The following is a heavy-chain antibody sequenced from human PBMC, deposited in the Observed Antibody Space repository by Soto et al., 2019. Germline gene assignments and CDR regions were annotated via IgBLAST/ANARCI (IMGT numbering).Heavy chain of an antibody. CDR1: GDSISTVDYF. CDR3: ARGRYCLTGRCFPNWFDS. D-gene: IGHD2-15*01. J-gene: IGHJ5*01. V-gene: IGHV4-30-4*01. Sequence: SETLSLTCSVSGDSISTVDYFWAWIRQPPGQALEYIGYIYKSATTYYNPSFESRVAISLDTSESQFSLNVTSVTAADTAVYFCARGRYCLTGRCFPNWFDSWGQGTLVTVSS. CDR2: IYKSATT.